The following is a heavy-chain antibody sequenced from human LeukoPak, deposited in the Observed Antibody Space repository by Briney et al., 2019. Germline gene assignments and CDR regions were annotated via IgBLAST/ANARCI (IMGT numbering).Heavy chain of an antibody. D-gene: IGHD2-21*02. CDR3: ARQKDCGADCYSFDP. Sequence: PSETLSLTCTVSGGSISSNYWSWIRQPPGKGLEWIGYIYYSGSTNYNPSLKSRVTMSVDTSKNQFSLKLSSVTAADTAVYYCARQKDCGADCYSFDPWGQGTLVTVSS. CDR2: IYYSGST. V-gene: IGHV4-59*08. CDR1: GGSISSNY. J-gene: IGHJ5*02.